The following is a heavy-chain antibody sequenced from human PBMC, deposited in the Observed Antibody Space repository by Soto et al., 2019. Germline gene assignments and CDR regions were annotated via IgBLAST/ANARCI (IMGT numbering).Heavy chain of an antibody. CDR1: GFTVSSYA. CDR2: ISYDGSNK. D-gene: IGHD6-13*01. Sequence: HHGGSLRLSCAASGFTVSSYAMHWVRQAPGKGLEWVAVISYDGSNKYYADSVKGRFTISRDNSKNTLYLQMNSLRAEDTAVYYCAGSEGSWYKTYYYGMDVWGQGTTVTVSS. CDR3: AGSEGSWYKTYYYGMDV. J-gene: IGHJ6*02. V-gene: IGHV3-30-3*01.